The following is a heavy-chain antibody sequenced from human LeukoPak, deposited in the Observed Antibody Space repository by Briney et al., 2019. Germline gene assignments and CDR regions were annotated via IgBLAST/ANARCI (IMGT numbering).Heavy chain of an antibody. D-gene: IGHD3-22*01. Sequence: GASVKVPCKASGGTFSSYAISWVRQAPGQGLEWMGGIIPIFGTANYAQKFQGRVTITADKSTSTAYMELSSLRSEDTAVYYCAIGRYYYDSSGCFDYWGQGTLVTVSS. CDR2: IIPIFGTA. V-gene: IGHV1-69*06. CDR3: AIGRYYYDSSGCFDY. CDR1: GGTFSSYA. J-gene: IGHJ4*02.